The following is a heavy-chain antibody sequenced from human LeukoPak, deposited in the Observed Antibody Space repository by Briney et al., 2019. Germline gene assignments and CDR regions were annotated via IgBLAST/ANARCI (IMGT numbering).Heavy chain of an antibody. CDR3: AGSRVAPYYYYGMDV. CDR1: GGSISSYY. Sequence: SETLSLTCTVSGGSISSYYWSWIRQPPGKGLEWIGYIYYSGSTNYNPSLKSRVTISVDTSKNQFSLKLSSVTAADPAVYYCAGSRVAPYYYYGMDVWGQGTTVTVSS. J-gene: IGHJ6*02. V-gene: IGHV4-59*01. D-gene: IGHD2-21*01. CDR2: IYYSGST.